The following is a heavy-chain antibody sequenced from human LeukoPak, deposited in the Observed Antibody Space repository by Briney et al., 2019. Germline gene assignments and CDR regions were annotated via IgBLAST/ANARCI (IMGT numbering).Heavy chain of an antibody. V-gene: IGHV3-48*03. Sequence: PGGSLRLSCAASGFTFSSYEMNWVRQAPGKGLEWVSYISSSGTTIYYADSVKGRFTISRDNAKNSLYLQMNSLRAEDTAVYYCARGYCSSTSCLIDYWSQGTLVTVSS. CDR2: ISSSGTTI. D-gene: IGHD2-2*01. CDR1: GFTFSSYE. CDR3: ARGYCSSTSCLIDY. J-gene: IGHJ4*02.